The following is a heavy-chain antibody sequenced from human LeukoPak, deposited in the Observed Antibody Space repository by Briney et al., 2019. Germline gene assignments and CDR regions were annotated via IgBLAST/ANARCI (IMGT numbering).Heavy chain of an antibody. V-gene: IGHV3-73*01. CDR3: TRSGLDY. CDR1: GFTFSGSA. CDR2: IRSKGFSYAT. J-gene: IGHJ4*02. Sequence: PGGSLRLSCAASGFTFSGSAMHWVRQASGRGLEWVGRIRSKGFSYATAYAASVKGRFTISRDDSQSTAYLQMNSLKTEDTAVYFCTRSGLDYWGQGTLVTVSS.